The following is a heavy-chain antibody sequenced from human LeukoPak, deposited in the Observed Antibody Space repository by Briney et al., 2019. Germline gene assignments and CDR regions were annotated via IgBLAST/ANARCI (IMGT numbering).Heavy chain of an antibody. CDR1: GFTFSSYA. D-gene: IGHD2-21*02. CDR3: ARDSDFVVVTAIGYFDY. Sequence: GGSLRLSCAASGFTFSSYAMHWVRQAPGKGLEWVAVISYDGSDKYYADSVKGRFTISRDNSKNTLYLQMNSLRAEDTAVYYCARDSDFVVVTAIGYFDYWGQGTLVTVSS. V-gene: IGHV3-30-3*01. CDR2: ISYDGSDK. J-gene: IGHJ4*02.